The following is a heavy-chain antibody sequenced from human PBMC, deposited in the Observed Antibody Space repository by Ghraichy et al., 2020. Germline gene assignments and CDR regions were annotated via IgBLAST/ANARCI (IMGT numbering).Heavy chain of an antibody. Sequence: SETLSLTCDISGGSISNYYWSWIRQFPGKGLEWIGYGYYSGTATFNPSLESRVTISVERSKNQFSLNLTSVTAADTAVFYCARGARYLTRDGAQYGLDVWGQGITVTVSS. CDR1: GGSISNYY. D-gene: IGHD1-1*01. V-gene: IGHV4-59*01. CDR2: GYYSGTA. CDR3: ARGARYLTRDGAQYGLDV. J-gene: IGHJ6*02.